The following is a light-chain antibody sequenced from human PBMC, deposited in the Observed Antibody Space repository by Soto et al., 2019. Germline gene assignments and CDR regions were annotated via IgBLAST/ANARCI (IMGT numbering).Light chain of an antibody. CDR3: QQYATSPAT. V-gene: IGKV3-20*01. J-gene: IGKJ1*01. CDR2: GTS. Sequence: EIVLTQSPGTLSLSPGERATLSCRPSQSVSSTSLAWYQKKPGQAPSLLIYGTSSRAAGIPDRFSGSGSGTDFTLTISGLEPEDFAVYYCQQYATSPATFGQGTKVDI. CDR1: QSVSSTS.